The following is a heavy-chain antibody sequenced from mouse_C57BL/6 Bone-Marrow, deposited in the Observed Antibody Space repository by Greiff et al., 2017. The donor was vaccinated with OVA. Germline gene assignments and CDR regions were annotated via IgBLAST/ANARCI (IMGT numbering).Heavy chain of an antibody. V-gene: IGHV1-59*01. Sequence: QVQLQQPGAELVRPGTSVKLSCKASGYTFTSYWMHWVKQRPGQGLEWIGVIDPSDSYTNYNQQFKGKATLTVDTSSSTAYMQLSSLTSEDSAVYYCAVGPWFAYWGQGTLVTVSA. CDR1: GYTFTSYW. CDR3: AVGPWFAY. J-gene: IGHJ3*01. CDR2: IDPSDSYT.